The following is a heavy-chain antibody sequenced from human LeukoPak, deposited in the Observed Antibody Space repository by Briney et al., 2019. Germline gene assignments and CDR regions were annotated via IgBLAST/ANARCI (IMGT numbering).Heavy chain of an antibody. D-gene: IGHD2-15*01. CDR1: GYRFTGYY. Sequence: ASVKVSCKASGYRFTGYYIHWARQAPGQGLEWMGWINPNSGGTNYAQKFQGRVTMTRDTSITTAYMELSRLKSDDTAVYYCATVRDIVVGGGPYYFDYWGQGTLVTVSS. V-gene: IGHV1-2*02. CDR3: ATVRDIVVGGGPYYFDY. CDR2: INPNSGGT. J-gene: IGHJ4*02.